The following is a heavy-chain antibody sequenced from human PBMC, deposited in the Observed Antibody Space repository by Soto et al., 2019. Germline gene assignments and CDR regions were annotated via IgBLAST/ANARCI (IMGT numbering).Heavy chain of an antibody. CDR1: GGSMSSYY. D-gene: IGHD3-22*01. J-gene: IGHJ4*02. CDR2: VSDTGST. CDR3: ARHRSYYDSSGYYPNNFDY. V-gene: IGHV4-59*08. Sequence: PSETLSLTCSVSGGSMSSYYWSWIRQAPGRGLEFIGYVSDTGSTYYNPSLKSRVTISVDTSKNQFSLKLSSVTAADTAVYYCARHRSYYDSSGYYPNNFDYWGQGTLVTVSS.